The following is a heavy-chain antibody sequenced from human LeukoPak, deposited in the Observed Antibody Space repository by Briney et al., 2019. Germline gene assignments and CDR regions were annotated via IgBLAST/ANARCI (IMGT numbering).Heavy chain of an antibody. J-gene: IGHJ4*02. CDR1: GFSFSSYS. CDR3: ARDRDWSFDY. CDR2: ISSNTTTK. Sequence: PGGSLRLSCEASGFSFSSYSMNWVRQAPGKGLEWVSYISSNTTTKDYADSVKGRFTISRDNAKNSLYLQMNSLRDEDTAVYYCARDRDWSFDYWGQGTLVTVSS. D-gene: IGHD3/OR15-3a*01. V-gene: IGHV3-48*02.